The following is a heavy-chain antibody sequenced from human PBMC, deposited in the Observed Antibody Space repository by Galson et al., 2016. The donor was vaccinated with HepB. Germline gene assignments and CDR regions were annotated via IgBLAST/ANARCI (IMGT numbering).Heavy chain of an antibody. CDR1: GGSVSSGSYY. J-gene: IGHJ3*02. V-gene: IGHV4-61*01. Sequence: LSLTCTVSGGSVSSGSYYWSWIRQPPGKGLEWIGYIYYSGSTKYNPSLKGRVTISVDTSKNQFSLNLSSMTAADTAVYYCATLTYYYDSKAGAFDIWGQGTMVTVSS. D-gene: IGHD3-22*01. CDR3: ATLTYYYDSKAGAFDI. CDR2: IYYSGST.